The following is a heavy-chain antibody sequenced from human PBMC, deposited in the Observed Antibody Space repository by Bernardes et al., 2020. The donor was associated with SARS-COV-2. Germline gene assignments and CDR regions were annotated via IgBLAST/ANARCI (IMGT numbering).Heavy chain of an antibody. J-gene: IGHJ4*02. CDR2: FAPEDGAT. Sequence: ASVKVSCKVSGYTLTALSMHWVRQAPGQGLEWMGGFAPEDGATIYAQKFQGRVTMTEDTSTDTAYMELSSLRSEDTAVYYCATAHQFMMNDYWGQGTLVTVSS. D-gene: IGHD3-16*01. CDR3: ATAHQFMMNDY. V-gene: IGHV1-24*01. CDR1: GYTLTALS.